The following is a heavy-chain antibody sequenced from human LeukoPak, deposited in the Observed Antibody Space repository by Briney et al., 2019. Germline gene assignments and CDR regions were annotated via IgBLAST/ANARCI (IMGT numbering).Heavy chain of an antibody. CDR2: INHSGST. CDR1: GESFSGYF. Sequence: KPSETLSLTCAVYGESFSGYFWSWIRQPPGKGLEWIGEINHSGSTNYNPSLKSRVTVSVDTSKNEVSLRVTSVTAADTAVYYCARTGYGRDYYGMDVWGQGTTVTVSS. J-gene: IGHJ6*02. D-gene: IGHD1-26*01. V-gene: IGHV4-34*01. CDR3: ARTGYGRDYYGMDV.